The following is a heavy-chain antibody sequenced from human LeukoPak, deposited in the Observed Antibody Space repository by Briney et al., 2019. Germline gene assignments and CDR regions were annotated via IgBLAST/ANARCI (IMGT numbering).Heavy chain of an antibody. CDR2: IKHDGSEK. Sequence: PGGSLRLSCTASGFTFNSYSMTWVRQAPGMGLEWVANIKHDGSEKYYVDSVRGRFTISRDNAKNSLYLQMNTLRAEDTAVYFCARHNYYQFDYRGQGTLVTASS. V-gene: IGHV3-7*01. D-gene: IGHD1-1*01. CDR3: ARHNYYQFDY. J-gene: IGHJ4*02. CDR1: GFTFNSYS.